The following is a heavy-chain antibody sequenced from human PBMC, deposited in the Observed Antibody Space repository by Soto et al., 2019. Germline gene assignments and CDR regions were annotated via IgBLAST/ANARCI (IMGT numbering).Heavy chain of an antibody. CDR2: IYTSGST. D-gene: IGHD5-12*01. J-gene: IGHJ4*02. V-gene: IGHV4-4*07. CDR3: ARERREEIHDGYDIDY. Sequence: PSETRSLTCTVSGGSISDYYWIWIRQPAGKGLEWIGRIYTSGSTDYNPSLKSRVTISIDTSRNQFSLKVTSMTAADTAVYYCARERREEIHDGYDIDYWGQGTLVTVSS. CDR1: GGSISDYY.